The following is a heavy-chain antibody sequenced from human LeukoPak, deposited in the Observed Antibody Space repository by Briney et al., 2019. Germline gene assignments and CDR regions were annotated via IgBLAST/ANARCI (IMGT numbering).Heavy chain of an antibody. CDR1: GGSISGYY. CDR3: ARGTKRENYFDY. J-gene: IGHJ4*02. Sequence: SETLSLTCTVSGGSISGYYWSWIRQPAGKGLEWIGRIYTSGSTNYNPSLKSRVTISVDTSKNQFSLKLSSVTAADTAVYYCARGTKRENYFDYWGQGTLVTVSS. V-gene: IGHV4-4*07. CDR2: IYTSGST. D-gene: IGHD1-26*01.